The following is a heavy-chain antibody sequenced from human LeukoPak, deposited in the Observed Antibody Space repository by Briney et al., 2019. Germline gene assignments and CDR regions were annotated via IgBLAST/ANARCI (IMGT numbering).Heavy chain of an antibody. D-gene: IGHD4-23*01. Sequence: SQTLSLTCVVSGGSVSSGGYSWSWIRQPPGKGLEWIGYIYRSGSTYYNPSLKGRVTISIDRSKNQFSLRLSSVTAADTALYYCASRWTSAFNIWGQGTMVTVSS. J-gene: IGHJ3*02. V-gene: IGHV4-30-2*01. CDR3: ASRWTSAFNI. CDR1: GGSVSSGGYS. CDR2: IYRSGST.